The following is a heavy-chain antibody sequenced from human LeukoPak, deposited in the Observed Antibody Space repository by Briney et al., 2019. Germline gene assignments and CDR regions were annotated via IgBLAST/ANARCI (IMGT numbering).Heavy chain of an antibody. CDR3: ARPERYYYDSNGYYIWRGLFDS. CDR1: GFTFSGSA. Sequence: GGSLKLSCAASGFTFSGSAIHWVRQASGKGLEWVGRIRSKAHSYATPYAASVKGRFTISRDDSKNTAYLQMNSLKTEDTAVYFCARPERYYYDSNGYYIWRGLFDSWGQGTLVTVSS. V-gene: IGHV3-73*01. CDR2: IRSKAHSYAT. J-gene: IGHJ4*02. D-gene: IGHD3-22*01.